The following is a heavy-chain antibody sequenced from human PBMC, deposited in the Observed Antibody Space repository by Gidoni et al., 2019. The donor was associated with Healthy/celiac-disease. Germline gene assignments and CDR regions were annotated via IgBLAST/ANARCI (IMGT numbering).Heavy chain of an antibody. CDR1: GFTFRSYY. Sequence: QVQLVDSGGGLVKPGGSLSLSCAASGFTFRSYYLSWIRQAPGKGLEWVSYISSSGSTIYYADSVKGRFTISRDNAKNSLYLQMNSLRAEDTAVYYCARDESKFYDSSGNLLLYWGQGTLVTVSS. V-gene: IGHV3-11*01. D-gene: IGHD3-22*01. CDR3: ARDESKFYDSSGNLLLY. J-gene: IGHJ4*02. CDR2: ISSSGSTI.